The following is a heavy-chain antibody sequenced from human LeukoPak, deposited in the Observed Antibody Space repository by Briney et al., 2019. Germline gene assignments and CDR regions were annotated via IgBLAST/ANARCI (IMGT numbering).Heavy chain of an antibody. CDR2: INTNTGNP. J-gene: IGHJ4*02. CDR3: ARALPRITMVRGVISPGL. Sequence: AASVKVSCTASGYTFTSYAMNWVRQAPGQGLEWMGWINTNTGNPTYAQGFTGRFVFSLDTSVSTAYLQISSLKAEDTAVYYCARALPRITMVRGVISPGLWGQGTLVTVSS. CDR1: GYTFTSYA. V-gene: IGHV7-4-1*02. D-gene: IGHD3-10*01.